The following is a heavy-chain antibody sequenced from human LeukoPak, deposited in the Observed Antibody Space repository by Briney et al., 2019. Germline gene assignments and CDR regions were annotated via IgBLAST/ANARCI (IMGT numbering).Heavy chain of an antibody. CDR1: GFTFSSYA. CDR3: AKGSCSSTSCRIDY. D-gene: IGHD2-2*01. Sequence: GGFLRLSCAASGFTFSSYAMSWVRQAPGKGLEWVSAISGSGGSTYYADSVKGRFTISRDNSKNTLYLQMNSLRAEDTAVYYCAKGSCSSTSCRIDYWGQGTLVTVSS. CDR2: ISGSGGST. V-gene: IGHV3-23*01. J-gene: IGHJ4*02.